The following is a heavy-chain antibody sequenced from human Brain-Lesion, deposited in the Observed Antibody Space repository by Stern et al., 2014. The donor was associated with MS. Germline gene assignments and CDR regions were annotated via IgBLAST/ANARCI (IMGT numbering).Heavy chain of an antibody. Sequence: QVQLVESGPGLVKPSQTLSLSCTVSGGSISSGGYYWSWIRQPAGKGLEWIGRIFTSGSTSYNPSLKSRVTISIDTSKNQFSRRLNSMTAADTAVYYCARGRVVPGFQYYATDVWGQGTTVIVSS. CDR2: IFTSGST. CDR3: ARGRVVPGFQYYATDV. CDR1: GGSISSGGYY. J-gene: IGHJ6*02. D-gene: IGHD2-2*01. V-gene: IGHV4-61*02.